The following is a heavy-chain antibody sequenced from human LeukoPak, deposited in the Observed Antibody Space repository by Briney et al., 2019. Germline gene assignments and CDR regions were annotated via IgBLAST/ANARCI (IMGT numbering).Heavy chain of an antibody. J-gene: IGHJ4*02. Sequence: SETLSLTCTVSGGSVSSGSYYWSWIRQPPGKGLEWIGEINHSGSTSYNPSLKSRVTISVDTSKNQLSLKMSSVTAADTAVYYCTITTGTTLGLMDYWGQGTLVSVSS. CDR3: TITTGTTLGLMDY. D-gene: IGHD1-1*01. V-gene: IGHV4-61*01. CDR1: GGSVSSGSYY. CDR2: INHSGST.